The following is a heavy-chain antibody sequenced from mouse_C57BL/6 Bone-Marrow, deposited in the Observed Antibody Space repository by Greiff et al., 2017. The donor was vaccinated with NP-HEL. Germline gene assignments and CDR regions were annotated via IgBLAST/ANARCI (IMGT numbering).Heavy chain of an antibody. CDR2: ISYDGSN. Sequence: EESGPGLVKPSQSLSLTCSVTGYSITSGYYWNWIRQFPGNKLEWMGYISYDGSNNYNPSLKNRISITRDTSKNQFFLKLNSVTTEDTATYYCARWARGFAYWGQGTLVTVSA. CDR1: GYSITSGYY. V-gene: IGHV3-6*01. CDR3: ARWARGFAY. D-gene: IGHD3-1*01. J-gene: IGHJ3*01.